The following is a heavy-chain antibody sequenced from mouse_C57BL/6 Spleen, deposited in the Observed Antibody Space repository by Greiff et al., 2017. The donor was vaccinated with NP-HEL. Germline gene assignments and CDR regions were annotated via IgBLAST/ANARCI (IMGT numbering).Heavy chain of an antibody. J-gene: IGHJ4*01. CDR2: ISDGGSYT. CDR3: ARDRDEAMDY. D-gene: IGHD2-13*01. V-gene: IGHV5-4*01. Sequence: VQLKQSGGGLVKPGGSLKLSCAASGFTFSSYAMSWVRQTPEKRLEWVATISDGGSYTYYPDNVKGRFTISRDNAKNNLYLQMSHLKSEDTAMYYCARDRDEAMDYWGQGTSVTVSS. CDR1: GFTFSSYA.